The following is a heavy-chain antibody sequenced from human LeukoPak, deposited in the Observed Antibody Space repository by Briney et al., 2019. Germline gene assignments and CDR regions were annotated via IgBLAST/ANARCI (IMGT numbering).Heavy chain of an antibody. CDR1: GGSISSGDYY. CDR3: ARVEDILTGRAFDI. Sequence: SSQTLSLTCTVSGGSISSGDYYWSWLRQPPGQGLEWIGNIYYSGSTYYNPSLKSRVTISVDTSKNQFYLKLSSVTAADTAVYYCARVEDILTGRAFDIWGQGTMVTVSS. J-gene: IGHJ3*02. D-gene: IGHD3-9*01. V-gene: IGHV4-30-4*01. CDR2: IYYSGST.